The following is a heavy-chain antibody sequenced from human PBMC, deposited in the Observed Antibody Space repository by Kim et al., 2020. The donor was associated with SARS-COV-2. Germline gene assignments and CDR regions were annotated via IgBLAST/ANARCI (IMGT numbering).Heavy chain of an antibody. CDR3: ARGTSYFASGALRGVDV. CDR2: VYVSGST. CDR1: GASISDYY. Sequence: SETLSLTCSVSGASISDYYWTWIRQPAGKGLEWIGRVYVSGSTDYNPSLKSRVTLSIDTSKKQFSLRLTSVTAADTAVYFCARGTSYFASGALRGVDVWGPGTTVTVS. D-gene: IGHD3-10*01. J-gene: IGHJ6*02. V-gene: IGHV4-4*07.